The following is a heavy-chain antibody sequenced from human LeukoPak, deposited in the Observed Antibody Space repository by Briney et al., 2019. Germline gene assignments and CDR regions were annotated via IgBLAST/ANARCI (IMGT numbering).Heavy chain of an antibody. CDR3: ATGIVVVTAIHALDAFDI. CDR1: GYTFTSYG. J-gene: IGHJ3*02. CDR2: ISAYSGNT. V-gene: IGHV1-18*01. D-gene: IGHD2-21*02. Sequence: AAVKVSCKASGYTFTSYGISWVRQAPGQGLEWMGWISAYSGNTNYAQKLQGRVTMTTNTSTSTAYMELRSLRSDDTAVYYCATGIVVVTAIHALDAFDIWGQGTMVTVSS.